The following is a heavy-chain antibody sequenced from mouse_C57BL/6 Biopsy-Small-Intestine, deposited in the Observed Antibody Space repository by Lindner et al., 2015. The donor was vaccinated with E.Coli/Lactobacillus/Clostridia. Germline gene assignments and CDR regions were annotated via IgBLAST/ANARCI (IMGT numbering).Heavy chain of an antibody. CDR1: GYSITSDY. Sequence: VQLQESGPGLAKPSQTLSLTCSVTGYSITSDYWNWIRKFPGNKLEYLGYISYSGNTYYNPSLKSQISITRGTSKNQYYLQLNSVTTEDTATYYCARSAHTYFSYDVYFDYWGQGTTLTVSS. CDR2: ISYSGNT. CDR3: ARSAHTYFSYDVYFDY. J-gene: IGHJ2*01. V-gene: IGHV3-8*01. D-gene: IGHD2-12*01.